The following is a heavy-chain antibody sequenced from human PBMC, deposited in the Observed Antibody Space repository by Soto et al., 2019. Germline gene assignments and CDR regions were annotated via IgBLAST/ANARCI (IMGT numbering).Heavy chain of an antibody. V-gene: IGHV4-30-2*01. CDR3: ARRYGPGFDY. CDR2: IYHSGST. CDR1: GGSISSGGYS. D-gene: IGHD4-17*01. Sequence: SETLSLTCAVSGGSISSGGYSWSWIRQPPGKGLEWIGYIYHSGSTYYNPSPKSRVTISVDRSKNQFSLKLSSVTAADTAVYYCARRYGPGFDYWGQGTLVTVSS. J-gene: IGHJ4*02.